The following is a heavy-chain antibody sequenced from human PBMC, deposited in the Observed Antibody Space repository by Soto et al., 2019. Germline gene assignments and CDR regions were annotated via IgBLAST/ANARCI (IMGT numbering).Heavy chain of an antibody. CDR2: IKSKADGETK. CDR1: GFTFSHAW. J-gene: IGHJ5*02. CDR3: CVVKRRDQYSTSGYWFDP. D-gene: IGHD2-15*01. Sequence: GGSLRLSCAASGFTFSHAWMSWVRQAPGKGLEWVGRIKSKADGETKDYGAPVRGRFTISRDDSKDTLYLQMNSLRIEDTAVYYCCVVKRRDQYSTSGYWFDPWGPGTLVTVSS. V-gene: IGHV3-15*01.